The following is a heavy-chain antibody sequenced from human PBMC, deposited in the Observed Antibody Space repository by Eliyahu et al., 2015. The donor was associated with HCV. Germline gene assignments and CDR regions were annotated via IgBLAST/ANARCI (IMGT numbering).Heavy chain of an antibody. Sequence: QVQLQESGPGLVKPSETLSLTCTVSGXSITXYYWXWIRQPPGKGLEWIGYIHYSGSTNYNPSLKSRVTISVDTSKNQFSLQLTSVTAADTAMYYCASGGGGIAVTGTGXWFDPWGQGTLVTVSS. CDR2: IHYSGST. CDR3: ASGGGGIAVTGTGXWFDP. J-gene: IGHJ5*02. D-gene: IGHD6-19*01. V-gene: IGHV4-59*01. CDR1: GXSITXYY.